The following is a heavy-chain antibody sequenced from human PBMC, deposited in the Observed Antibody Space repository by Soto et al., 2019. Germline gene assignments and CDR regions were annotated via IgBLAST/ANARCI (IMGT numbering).Heavy chain of an antibody. Sequence: PGGSLRLSCAASGFTFSSYAMHWVRQAPGKGLEWVAVISYDGSNKYYADSVKGRFTISRDNSKNTLYLQMNSLRAEDTAVYYCARVRSFIWRDYYYHYGMDFCGKGSTVPVSS. CDR3: ARVRSFIWRDYYYHYGMDF. CDR1: GFTFSSYA. J-gene: IGHJ6*04. V-gene: IGHV3-30-3*01. D-gene: IGHD2-21*02. CDR2: ISYDGSNK.